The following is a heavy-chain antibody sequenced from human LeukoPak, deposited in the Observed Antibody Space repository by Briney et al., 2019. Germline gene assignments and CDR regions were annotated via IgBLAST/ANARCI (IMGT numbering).Heavy chain of an antibody. CDR2: IIPIFGTA. D-gene: IGHD3-10*01. V-gene: IGHV1-69*13. CDR3: ATGSGSPLYYYGMDV. J-gene: IGHJ6*02. CDR1: GGTFSSYA. Sequence: ASVKVSCKASGGTFSSYAISWVRQAPGQGLEWMGGIIPIFGTANYAQKFQGRVTITADESTSTAYMGLSSLRSEDTAVYYCATGSGSPLYYYGMDVWGQGTTVTVSS.